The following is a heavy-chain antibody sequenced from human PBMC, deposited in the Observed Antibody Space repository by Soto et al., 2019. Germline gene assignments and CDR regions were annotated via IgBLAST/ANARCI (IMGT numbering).Heavy chain of an antibody. D-gene: IGHD3-22*01. Sequence: PSETLSLTCTVSGGSISSSSYYWGWIRQPPGKGLEWIGSIYYSGSTYYNPSLKSRVTISVDTSKNQFSLKLSSVTAADTAVYYCARQSPYYYDSSGYYDPLDYWGQGTLVTVSS. CDR2: IYYSGST. CDR1: GGSISSSSYY. CDR3: ARQSPYYYDSSGYYDPLDY. V-gene: IGHV4-39*01. J-gene: IGHJ4*02.